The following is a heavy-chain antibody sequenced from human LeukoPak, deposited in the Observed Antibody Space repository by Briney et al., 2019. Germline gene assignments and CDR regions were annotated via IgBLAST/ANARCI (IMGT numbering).Heavy chain of an antibody. CDR2: ISTSGVNT. CDR3: ARGVTTPDY. Sequence: PGGSLRLSCAASGFTFSGYWMHWVRQAPGKGLEWVSGISTSGVNTYFVDFVKGRFTISRDNSKNTLYMQMNSLRAEDTAIYYCARGVTTPDYWGPGTLVTVSS. CDR1: GFTFSGYW. V-gene: IGHV3-23*01. J-gene: IGHJ4*02. D-gene: IGHD4-17*01.